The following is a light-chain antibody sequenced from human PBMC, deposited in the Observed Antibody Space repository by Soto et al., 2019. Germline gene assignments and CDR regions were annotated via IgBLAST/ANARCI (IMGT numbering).Light chain of an antibody. J-gene: IGKJ1*01. CDR2: AAS. CDR3: LQDYNYPRT. V-gene: IGKV1-39*01. CDR1: QSISSY. Sequence: DIQMTQSPSSLSASVGDRVIITCRARQSISSYLNWYQQKPGKAPKLLIYAASSLQSGVPSRFRGSGSGTGFTLTISSLQPEDFATYYCLQDYNYPRTFGQGTKVDIK.